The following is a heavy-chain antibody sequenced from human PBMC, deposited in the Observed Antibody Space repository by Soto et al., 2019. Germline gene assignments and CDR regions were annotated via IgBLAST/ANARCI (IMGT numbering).Heavy chain of an antibody. CDR1: GYTFTSYN. D-gene: IGHD3-3*01. CDR3: VLLGVFDH. J-gene: IGHJ1*01. Sequence: ASVKVSCKASGYTFTSYNINWVRQAPGQGFEWVAGSNSNSGNSDHAQKFQGRLTVTRDTSIRTAYMELSSLRPVDTAVYNRVLLGVFDHWVPGTLDTVSS. CDR2: SNSNSGNS. V-gene: IGHV1-8*01.